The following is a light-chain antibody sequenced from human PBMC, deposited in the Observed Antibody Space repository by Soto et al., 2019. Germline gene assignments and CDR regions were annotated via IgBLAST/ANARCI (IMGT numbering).Light chain of an antibody. J-gene: IGLJ1*01. CDR2: DVS. Sequence: QSALTQPASVSGSPGQPLTISCAGSGSDVGGYNYVSWYQQHPGKAPKLIIYDVSSRTSGVSIRFSGSKSVNTASLTISGLQAEYEADYYCSSFTAENTQVFGTGTKVTVL. CDR3: SSFTAENTQV. V-gene: IGLV2-14*03. CDR1: GSDVGGYNY.